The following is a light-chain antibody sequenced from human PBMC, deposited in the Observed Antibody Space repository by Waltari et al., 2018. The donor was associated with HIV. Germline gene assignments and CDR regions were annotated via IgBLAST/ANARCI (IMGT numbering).Light chain of an antibody. J-gene: IGLJ2*01. V-gene: IGLV1-47*01. CDR3: ATWDDSLSGPVV. Sequence: QSVLTQPPSASGTPGQWVTLPCSGCRSKFGSIYVHGPPQLPGPAPKLLIYRMFQRPSGVPDRFSGSKSGTSASLAISGLRSEDEAEYYCATWDDSLSGPVVFGGGTKLTV. CDR2: RMF. CDR1: RSKFGSIY.